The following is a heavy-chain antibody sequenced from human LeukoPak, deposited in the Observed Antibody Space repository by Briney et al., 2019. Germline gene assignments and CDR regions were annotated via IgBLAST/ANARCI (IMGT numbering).Heavy chain of an antibody. J-gene: IGHJ5*02. Sequence: SETLSLTCTVSGGSISSGDYYWSWIRQPPGKGLEWIGYVYYSGSTNYNPSLKSRVTISVDTSKNQFSLKLSSVTAADTAVYYCARVALNWFDPWGQGTLVTVSS. V-gene: IGHV4-61*08. CDR3: ARVALNWFDP. CDR2: VYYSGST. CDR1: GGSISSGDYY.